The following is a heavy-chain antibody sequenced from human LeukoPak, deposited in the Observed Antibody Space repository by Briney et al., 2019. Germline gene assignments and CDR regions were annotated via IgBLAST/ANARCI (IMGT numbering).Heavy chain of an antibody. D-gene: IGHD1-26*01. Sequence: GGSLRLSCAASGFAFGSHWMHWVRQAPGKGLVWVARIESDASNTRYADSVEGRFTISGDNANKTLYLQMNNLRAEDTAVYYCTRDGSGSRIPFDYWGQGTLVTVSS. CDR3: TRDGSGSRIPFDY. CDR1: GFAFGSHW. V-gene: IGHV3-74*01. J-gene: IGHJ4*02. CDR2: IESDASNT.